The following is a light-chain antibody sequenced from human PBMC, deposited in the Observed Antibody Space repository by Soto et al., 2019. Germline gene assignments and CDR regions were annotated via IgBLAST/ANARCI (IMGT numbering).Light chain of an antibody. CDR3: QEYSTFPHT. J-gene: IGKJ2*01. V-gene: IGKV1-5*03. Sequence: DIQMTQSPSTLSASVGDRVTVTCRARQSISSWLAWYQQKPGKAPKLLIYMASVLASGVPSWFSGSGSGTEFTLTISSLQPDDFATYYCQEYSTFPHTFGQGTKLEIK. CDR1: QSISSW. CDR2: MAS.